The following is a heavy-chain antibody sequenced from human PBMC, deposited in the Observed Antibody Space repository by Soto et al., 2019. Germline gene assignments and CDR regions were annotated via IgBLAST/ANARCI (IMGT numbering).Heavy chain of an antibody. CDR2: INHLTTT. CDR3: ARGYDTALAPIF. J-gene: IGHJ4*02. D-gene: IGHD5-18*01. Sequence: SETLSLTCAVYGGPFSSYHWSWIRQTPGKGLEWIGEINHLTTTNYNPSLKSRVIISLDTPKNQFSLKLSSVNAADTAVYYCARGYDTALAPIFWGQGILVTVSS. CDR1: GGPFSSYH. V-gene: IGHV4-34*01.